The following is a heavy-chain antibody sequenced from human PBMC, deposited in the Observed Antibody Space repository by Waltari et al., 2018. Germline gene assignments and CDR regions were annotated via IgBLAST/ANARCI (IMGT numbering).Heavy chain of an antibody. CDR1: GYTFTDYY. J-gene: IGHJ4*02. CDR2: INPKSGGT. Sequence: QVQLVQSGAEVKKPGASVKVSCKATGYTFTDYYMHWVRQAPGQGLEWMGWINPKSGGTTYAQKFQGRVTMTRDTSIATAYMELSGLKSGDTALYYCVSIMDVDTALIDLDHWGRGTLVTVSS. V-gene: IGHV1-2*02. D-gene: IGHD5-18*01. CDR3: VSIMDVDTALIDLDH.